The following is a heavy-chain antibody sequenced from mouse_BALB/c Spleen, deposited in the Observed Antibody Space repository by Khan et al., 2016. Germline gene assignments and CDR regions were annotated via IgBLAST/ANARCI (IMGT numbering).Heavy chain of an antibody. V-gene: IGHV1-69*01. J-gene: IGHJ3*01. D-gene: IGHD1-1*01. CDR3: ARRGYGTWFAY. Sequence: QVQLQQPGTEAVIPGAPVKLSCKASGYTFSSYWMNWVKQRPGRGLEWIGRIDPSDSETHYNQKFKDKATLTVDISSSTAYIQLSSLTSEDSAVYYCARRGYGTWFAYWGQGTLVTVS. CDR2: IDPSDSET. CDR1: GYTFSSYW.